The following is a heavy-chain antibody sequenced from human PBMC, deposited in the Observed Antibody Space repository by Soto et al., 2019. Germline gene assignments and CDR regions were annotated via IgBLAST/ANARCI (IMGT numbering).Heavy chain of an antibody. J-gene: IGHJ5*02. CDR2: IWYDGSNK. Sequence: PGGSLSLSCAASGFTFSSYGMHWVRQAPGKGLEWVAVIWYDGSNKYYADSVKGRFTISRDNSKNTLYLQMNSLRAEDTAVYYCAREGATLRYFDWLSHSQGNWFDPWGQGRLVTVSS. V-gene: IGHV3-33*01. CDR3: AREGATLRYFDWLSHSQGNWFDP. CDR1: GFTFSSYG. D-gene: IGHD3-9*01.